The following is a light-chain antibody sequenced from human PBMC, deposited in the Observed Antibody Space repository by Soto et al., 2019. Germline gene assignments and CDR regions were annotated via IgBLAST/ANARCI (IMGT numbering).Light chain of an antibody. V-gene: IGKV3-15*01. Sequence: EIVMTQSPATLSVSPGERATLSCRASQSVSSNLAWYQQKPGQAPRLLIYGASTRATGIPARFSGSGSGTEFTLTISGLQSEDFAVYFCQHYNNWPRWALGQGT. CDR2: GAS. CDR1: QSVSSN. CDR3: QHYNNWPRWA. J-gene: IGKJ1*01.